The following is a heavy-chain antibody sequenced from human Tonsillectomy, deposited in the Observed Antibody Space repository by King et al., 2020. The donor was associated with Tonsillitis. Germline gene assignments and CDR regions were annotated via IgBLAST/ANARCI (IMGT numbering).Heavy chain of an antibody. V-gene: IGHV3-30*18. CDR1: GFTFSNYG. CDR2: IAYDASYE. CDR3: AKDGIGLSHWYFAL. Sequence: VQLVESGGGVVQPGRSLRLSCAASGFTFSNYGMHWVRQAPGKGLEWVALIAYDASYENYADSVKGRFAISRDNSKNTLYLEMNSLRVEDTAVYYCAKDGIGLSHWYFALWGRGTLVTVSS. J-gene: IGHJ2*01. D-gene: IGHD3-16*01.